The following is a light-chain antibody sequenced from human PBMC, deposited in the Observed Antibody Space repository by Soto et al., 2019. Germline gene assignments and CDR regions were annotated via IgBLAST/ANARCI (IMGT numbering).Light chain of an antibody. Sequence: QSALTQPPSVSGSPGQSVTISCTGTSSDFGSYNRVSWYQQPPGTAPKLMIYEVSNRPSGVPDRFSGSKSGNTASLTISGLQAEDEADYYCSLYISASTYVFGTGTKVTVL. CDR1: SSDFGSYNR. CDR3: SLYISASTYV. V-gene: IGLV2-18*01. CDR2: EVS. J-gene: IGLJ1*01.